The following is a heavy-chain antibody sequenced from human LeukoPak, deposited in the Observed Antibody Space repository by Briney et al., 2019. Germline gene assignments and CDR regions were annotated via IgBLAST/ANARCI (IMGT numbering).Heavy chain of an antibody. D-gene: IGHD3-10*01. CDR2: INPNSGGT. CDR3: STVGPVWFGELFA. CDR1: GYTFTGYY. Sequence: ASVKVSCKASGYTFTGYYMHWVRQAPGKGLEWMGWINPNSGGTNYAQKFQGRVTMTGDPSISTAYVELSRLRSDDTAVYYCSTVGPVWFGELFAWGQGTLVTVSS. J-gene: IGHJ5*02. V-gene: IGHV1-2*02.